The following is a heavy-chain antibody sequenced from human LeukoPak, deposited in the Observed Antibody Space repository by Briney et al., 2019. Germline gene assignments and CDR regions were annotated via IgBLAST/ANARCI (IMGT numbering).Heavy chain of an antibody. V-gene: IGHV1-2*02. CDR2: INPNSGGT. D-gene: IGHD2-2*01. J-gene: IGHJ4*02. Sequence: ASVKVSCKAFGYTFTGYYMHWVRQAPGQGLEWMGWINPNSGGTNYAQKFQGRVTMTRDTSISTAYMELSRLRSDDTAVYYCARSGCSSTSCYDYFDYWGQGTLVTVSS. CDR1: GYTFTGYY. CDR3: ARSGCSSTSCYDYFDY.